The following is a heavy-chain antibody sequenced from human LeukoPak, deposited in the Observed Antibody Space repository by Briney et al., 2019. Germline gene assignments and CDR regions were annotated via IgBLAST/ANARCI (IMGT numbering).Heavy chain of an antibody. Sequence: SETLSLTCTVSGGSISSSSYYWGWTRQPPGKGLEWIGSIYYSGSTYYNPSLKSRVTISVDTSKNQFSLKLSSVTAADTAVYYCARIPAAIMGIDYWGQGTLVTVSS. D-gene: IGHD2-2*01. CDR2: IYYSGST. V-gene: IGHV4-39*07. CDR1: GGSISSSSYY. J-gene: IGHJ4*02. CDR3: ARIPAAIMGIDY.